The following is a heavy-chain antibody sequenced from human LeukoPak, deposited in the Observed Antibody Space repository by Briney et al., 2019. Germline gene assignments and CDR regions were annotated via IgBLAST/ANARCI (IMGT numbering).Heavy chain of an antibody. CDR2: INHSGST. J-gene: IGHJ4*02. D-gene: IGHD1-14*01. V-gene: IGHV4-34*01. CDR1: GGSFSGYY. CDR3: ARFDRISRTSRGFDY. Sequence: SETLSLTCAVYGGSFSGYYWSWIRQPPGKGLEWIGEINHSGSTNYNPSLKSRVTISVDTSKNQFSLKLSSVTAADTAVYYCARFDRISRTSRGFDYWGQGTLVTVSS.